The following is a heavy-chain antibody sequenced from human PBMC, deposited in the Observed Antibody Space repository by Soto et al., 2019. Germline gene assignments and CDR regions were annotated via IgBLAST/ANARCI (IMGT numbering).Heavy chain of an antibody. D-gene: IGHD5-12*01. CDR1: GGSISSGDYY. Sequence: SETLSLTCTVSGGSISSGDYYWSWIRQPPGKGLEWIGYIYYSGSTYYNQSLKSRVTISVDTSKNQFSLKLSSVTAADTAVYYCARERYSGYDWTDYWGQGTLVTVSS. V-gene: IGHV4-30-4*01. CDR2: IYYSGST. CDR3: ARERYSGYDWTDY. J-gene: IGHJ4*02.